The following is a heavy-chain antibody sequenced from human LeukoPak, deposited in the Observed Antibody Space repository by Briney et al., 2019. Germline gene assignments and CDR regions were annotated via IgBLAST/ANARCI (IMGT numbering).Heavy chain of an antibody. J-gene: IGHJ4*02. CDR2: INHSGST. Sequence: PSETLSLTCAVYGGSFSGYYWSWIRQPPGKGLEWIGEINHSGSTNYNPSLKSRVTISVDTSKNQFSLKLSSVTAADTAVYYCARSYCSGGSCSPPGWGYWGQGTLVTVSS. CDR3: ARSYCSGGSCSPPGWGY. D-gene: IGHD2-15*01. V-gene: IGHV4-34*01. CDR1: GGSFSGYY.